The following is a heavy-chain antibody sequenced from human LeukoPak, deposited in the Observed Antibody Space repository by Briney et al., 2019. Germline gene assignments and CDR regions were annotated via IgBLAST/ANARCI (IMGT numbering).Heavy chain of an antibody. D-gene: IGHD3-16*02. J-gene: IGHJ4*02. V-gene: IGHV3-30*18. CDR2: ISYDGSKK. CDR1: GFTFRNYG. CDR3: AKVSGFKITFGGVID. Sequence: GGSLRLSCAASGFTFRNYGMHWVRQAPGKGLEWVAVISYDGSKKDYAESVKGRFTISRDNSKNTVYLQMNSLRPEDTAVFYCAKVSGFKITFGGVIDWGQGTPVTVSS.